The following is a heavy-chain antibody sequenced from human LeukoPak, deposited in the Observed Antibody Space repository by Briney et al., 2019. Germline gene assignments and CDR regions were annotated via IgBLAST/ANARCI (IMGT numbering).Heavy chain of an antibody. V-gene: IGHV4-39*01. J-gene: IGHJ5*02. D-gene: IGHD6-6*01. CDR1: GGSISSSSYY. CDR3: ARGEGIAARPNWFDP. CDR2: IYYSGST. Sequence: KPSETLSLTCTVPGGSISSSSYYWGWIRQPPGKGLEWIGSIYYSGSTYYNPSLKSRVTISVDTSKNQFSLKLSSVTAADTAVYYCARGEGIAARPNWFDPWGQGTLVTVSS.